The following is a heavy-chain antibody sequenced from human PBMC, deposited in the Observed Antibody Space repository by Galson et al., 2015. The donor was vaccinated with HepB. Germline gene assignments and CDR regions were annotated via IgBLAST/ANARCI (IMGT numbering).Heavy chain of an antibody. Sequence: SVKVSCKASGGTFSSYAISWVRQAPGQGLEWMGGIIPIFGTANYAQKFQGRVTITADESTSTAYMELSSLRSEDTAVYYCARDRGGGSYYSDYWGQGTLVTVSS. J-gene: IGHJ4*02. CDR1: GGTFSSYA. V-gene: IGHV1-69*13. CDR3: ARDRGGGSYYSDY. CDR2: IIPIFGTA. D-gene: IGHD1-26*01.